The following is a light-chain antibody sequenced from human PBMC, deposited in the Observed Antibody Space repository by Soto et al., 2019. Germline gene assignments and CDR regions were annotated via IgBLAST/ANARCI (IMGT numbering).Light chain of an antibody. CDR3: SSYAASNNFYFV. V-gene: IGLV2-8*01. CDR2: EVT. Sequence: QSALTQPPSASGSPGQSFTISCTGTSSDVGGYNYVSWYQQYPGRAPKLMIYEVTKRPSGVPDRFSGSKSGNTASLTVSGLQAEDEADYYGSSYAASNNFYFVFGGGTTLTVL. J-gene: IGLJ3*02. CDR1: SSDVGGYNY.